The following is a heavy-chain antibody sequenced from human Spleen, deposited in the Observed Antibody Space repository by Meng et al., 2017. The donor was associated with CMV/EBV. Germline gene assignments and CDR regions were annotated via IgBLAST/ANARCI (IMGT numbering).Heavy chain of an antibody. J-gene: IGHJ4*02. D-gene: IGHD6-13*01. V-gene: IGHV3-30-3*02. CDR1: GFTFRNYA. CDR3: AKDQEAAAGFDFDY. CDR2: ISYDGSNK. Sequence: GESLKISCAASGFTFRNYAMHWVRQAPGKGLEWVAVISYDGSNKYYADSVKGRFTISRDNSKNTVYLQMNSLRAEDTAVYYCAKDQEAAAGFDFDYWGQGMLVTVSS.